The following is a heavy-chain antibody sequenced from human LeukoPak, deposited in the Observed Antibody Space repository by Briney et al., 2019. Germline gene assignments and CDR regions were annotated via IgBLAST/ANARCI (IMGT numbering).Heavy chain of an antibody. CDR1: GYSFTSYW. J-gene: IGHJ6*03. Sequence: ESLKISCKGSGYSFTSYWIGWVRQMPGKGLEWMGIIYPGDSDTRYSPSFQGQVTISADKSISTAYLQWSSLRASDTAMYYCARSPHYDFWSGYHYYYYYMDVWGKGTTVTMSS. V-gene: IGHV5-51*01. CDR3: ARSPHYDFWSGYHYYYYYMDV. CDR2: IYPGDSDT. D-gene: IGHD3-3*01.